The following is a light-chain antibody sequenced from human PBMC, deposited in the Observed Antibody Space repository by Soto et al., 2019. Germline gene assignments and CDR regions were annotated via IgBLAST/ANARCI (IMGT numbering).Light chain of an antibody. CDR2: EVN. J-gene: IGLJ1*01. V-gene: IGLV2-8*01. CDR1: SSDVGGYNY. Sequence: QSALTQPPSASGSPGQSVAISCTGTSSDVGGYNYVSWYQQHPGKAPKLMIYEVNKRPSGVPDRFSGSKSGNTASLTVSGLQAEDEADYYCSSYAGSSIVFGTGTKVTV. CDR3: SSYAGSSIV.